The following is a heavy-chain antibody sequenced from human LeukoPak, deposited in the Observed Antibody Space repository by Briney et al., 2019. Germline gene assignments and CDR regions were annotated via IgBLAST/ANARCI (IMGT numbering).Heavy chain of an antibody. CDR2: ISFDGSNK. J-gene: IGHJ4*02. CDR3: ARVDCSSTSCNSGFDY. D-gene: IGHD2-2*01. V-gene: IGHV3-30*04. Sequence: GGSLRLSCAASGFTFTSYAMHWVRQAPGKGLEWVAVISFDGSNKFHADSVRGRFTISRDNSKNTLYLQMNSLRAEDTAIYYCARVDCSSTSCNSGFDYWGQGTLVTVSS. CDR1: GFTFTSYA.